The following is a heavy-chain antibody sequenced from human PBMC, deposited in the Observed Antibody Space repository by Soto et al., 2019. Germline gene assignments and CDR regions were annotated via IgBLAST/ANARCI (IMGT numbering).Heavy chain of an antibody. D-gene: IGHD3-3*01. CDR2: ISAYNGNT. CDR1: GYTFTSYG. J-gene: IGHJ4*02. Sequence: VSVKVSCKASGYTFTSYGISWVRQAPGQGLEWMGWISAYNGNTNYAQKLQGRVTMTTDTSTSTAYMELRSLRSDDTAVYYCARSGVLRFLEWLSHTLYYFDYWGQGTLVTVSS. V-gene: IGHV1-18*01. CDR3: ARSGVLRFLEWLSHTLYYFDY.